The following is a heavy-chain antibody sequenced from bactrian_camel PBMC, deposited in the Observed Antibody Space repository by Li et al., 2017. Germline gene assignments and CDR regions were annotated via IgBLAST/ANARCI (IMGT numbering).Heavy chain of an antibody. V-gene: IGHV3S1*01. Sequence: QLVESGGGLVQPGGSLRLSCAASGFTFSSYTMFWVRQAHGKALEWVSYIHKGGAITNYEDSSVKGRFTVSRDNAKNTVYLQMNNLKIEDTAVYYCATEMIVRGVLMGVSDVWGQGTQVTVS. J-gene: IGHJ4*01. CDR1: GFTFSSYT. D-gene: IGHD3*01. CDR2: IHKGGAIT. CDR3: ATEMIVRGVLMGVSDV.